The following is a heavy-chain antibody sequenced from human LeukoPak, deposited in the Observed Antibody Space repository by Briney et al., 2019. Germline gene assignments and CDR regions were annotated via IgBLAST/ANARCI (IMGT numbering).Heavy chain of an antibody. V-gene: IGHV3-53*01. D-gene: IGHD6-19*01. Sequence: GRSLRLFCAASGFTVSSNYMSWVRQAPGKGLEWVSVIYSGGSTYYADSVKGRFTISRDNSKNTLYLQMNSLRAEDTAVYYCARSNHGYSSGWFFDYWGQGTLVTVSS. J-gene: IGHJ4*02. CDR1: GFTVSSNY. CDR3: ARSNHGYSSGWFFDY. CDR2: IYSGGST.